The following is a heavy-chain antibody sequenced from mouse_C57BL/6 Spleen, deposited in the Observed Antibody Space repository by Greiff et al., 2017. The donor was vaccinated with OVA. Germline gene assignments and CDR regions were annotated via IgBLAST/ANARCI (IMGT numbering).Heavy chain of an antibody. CDR3: ACPLTGTDYYAMDY. Sequence: QVTLQESGPGILQPSQTLSLTCSFSGFSLSTFGLGVGWIRQPSGKGLEWLAHIWWDDDMYYNPALKSRLTISKDTSQNQVFLNVANLDTADTDTYYCACPLTGTDYYAMDYWGQGTSVTVSS. D-gene: IGHD4-1*01. CDR1: GFSLSTFGLG. V-gene: IGHV8-8*01. J-gene: IGHJ4*01. CDR2: IWWDDDM.